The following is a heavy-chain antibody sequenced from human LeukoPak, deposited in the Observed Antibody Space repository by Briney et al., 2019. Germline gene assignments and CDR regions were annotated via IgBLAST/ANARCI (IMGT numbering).Heavy chain of an antibody. Sequence: PGGSLRLSCAASGFTLSSYAMSWVRQAPGKGLEWVSAISGSGGSTYYADSVKGRFTISRDNSKNTLYLQMNGLRAEDTAVYYCAKDLSGSEGPFDYWGQGTLVTVSS. J-gene: IGHJ4*02. CDR3: AKDLSGSEGPFDY. D-gene: IGHD6-19*01. CDR2: ISGSGGST. CDR1: GFTLSSYA. V-gene: IGHV3-23*01.